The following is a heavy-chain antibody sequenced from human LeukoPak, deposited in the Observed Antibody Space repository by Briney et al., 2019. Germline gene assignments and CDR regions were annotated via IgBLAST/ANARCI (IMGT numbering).Heavy chain of an antibody. Sequence: GASVKVSCKASGGTFSSYAISWVRQAPGQGLEWVGGIIPIFGTANYAQKFQGRVTITADESTSTAYMELSSLRSEDTAVYYCARVYRQSLFYFDYWGQGTLVTVSS. J-gene: IGHJ4*02. V-gene: IGHV1-69*13. D-gene: IGHD1-26*01. CDR2: IIPIFGTA. CDR3: ARVYRQSLFYFDY. CDR1: GGTFSSYA.